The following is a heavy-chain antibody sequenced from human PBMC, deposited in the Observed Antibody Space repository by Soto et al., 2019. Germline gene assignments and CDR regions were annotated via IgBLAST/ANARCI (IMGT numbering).Heavy chain of an antibody. Sequence: VGSLRLSCAASGFTFSSYAMSWVRQAPGKGLEWVSTISGSADNTYYADSVKGRFIVSRDNSKNTLYLQMNSLRAEDTAVYYCAKVYWGYCSSTTCYQTQHYYYGLDVWGQGTTVTVSS. V-gene: IGHV3-23*01. CDR1: GFTFSSYA. J-gene: IGHJ6*02. CDR3: AKVYWGYCSSTTCYQTQHYYYGLDV. CDR2: ISGSADNT. D-gene: IGHD2-2*01.